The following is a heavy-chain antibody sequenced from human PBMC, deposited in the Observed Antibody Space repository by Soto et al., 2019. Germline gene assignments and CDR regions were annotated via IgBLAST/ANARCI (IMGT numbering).Heavy chain of an antibody. CDR3: ARVIGGRKLFDY. Sequence: ASETLSLTCTVSGASVNNDYWTWIRQLAGKGLECIGYISYSGTINYNPSFRSRVSMSLDTSKNQFYLRLSSVAAADTAFYYCARVIGGRKLFDYWGQGTLVTGS. CDR1: GASVNNDY. CDR2: ISYSGTI. V-gene: IGHV4-59*02. D-gene: IGHD3-16*01. J-gene: IGHJ4*02.